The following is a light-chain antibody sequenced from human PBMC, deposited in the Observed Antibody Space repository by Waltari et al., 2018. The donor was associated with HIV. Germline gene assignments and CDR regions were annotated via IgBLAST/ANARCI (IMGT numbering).Light chain of an antibody. V-gene: IGLV2-8*01. J-gene: IGLJ2*01. CDR3: SSFVGTNKL. CDR2: EVT. Sequence: QSALTQPPSASGSPGQSVNISCTGGDNNINDYNYVSWYQQHSDKPPKLIIFEVTKRPSGVPDRFSGSKSGHTASLFVSGLQPEDEATYFCSSFVGTNKLFGGGTKLTVL. CDR1: DNNINDYNY.